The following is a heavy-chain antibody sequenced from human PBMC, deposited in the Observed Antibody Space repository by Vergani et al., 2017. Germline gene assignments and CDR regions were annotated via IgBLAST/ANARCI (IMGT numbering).Heavy chain of an antibody. CDR2: LGKDGINK. CDR1: GFTFSNFG. J-gene: IGHJ6*03. CDR3: ARLPNVVVVAATYWYYYYMDV. V-gene: IGHV3-33*01. D-gene: IGHD2-15*01. Sequence: QVQLLESAGGVVQPGGSLRLSCAASGFTFSNFGMHWIRQAPGKGLEWLAYLGKDGINKRYREAVKGRFTVSRDNSKDILYLQMDSLRAEDTAVYYCARLPNVVVVAATYWYYYYMDVWGKGTTVTVSS.